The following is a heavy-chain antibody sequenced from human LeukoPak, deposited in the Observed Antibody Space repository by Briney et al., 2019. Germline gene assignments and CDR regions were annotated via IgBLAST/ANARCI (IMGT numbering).Heavy chain of an antibody. Sequence: ASVKVSCKASGYTFTSYAMHWVRQAPGQRLEWMGWINAGNGNTKYSQKFQGRVTITRGTSASTAYMELSSLRSEDTAVYYCARGHVDTAMVKKYWGQGTLVTVSS. CDR1: GYTFTSYA. V-gene: IGHV1-3*01. CDR2: INAGNGNT. J-gene: IGHJ4*02. D-gene: IGHD5-18*01. CDR3: ARGHVDTAMVKKY.